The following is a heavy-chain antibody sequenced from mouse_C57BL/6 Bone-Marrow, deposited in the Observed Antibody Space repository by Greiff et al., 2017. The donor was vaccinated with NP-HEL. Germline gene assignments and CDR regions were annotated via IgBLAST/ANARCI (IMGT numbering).Heavy chain of an antibody. J-gene: IGHJ2*01. CDR2: IDPNSGGT. V-gene: IGHV1-72*01. CDR3: ARYYYGSSSVDY. D-gene: IGHD1-1*01. Sequence: QVQLKESEAELVKPGASVKLSCKASGYTFTSYLMHWVKQRPGRGLEWIGRIDPNSGGTKYNEKFKSKATLTVDKPSSTAYMQLNSLTSEDSAVYYCARYYYGSSSVDYWGQGTTLTVSS. CDR1: GYTFTSYL.